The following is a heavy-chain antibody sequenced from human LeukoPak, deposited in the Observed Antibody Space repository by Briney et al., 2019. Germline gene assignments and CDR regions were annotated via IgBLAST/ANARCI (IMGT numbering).Heavy chain of an antibody. CDR3: VRQSFTYNSGWYWVDH. CDR2: FFRGGDT. Sequence: GGSLRLSCAASGFTVNSNYMSWARQAQGRGLEWVSVFFRGGDTYYGDSVKGRFTISRDDSKNTVYLQMNSLRAEDTAVYYCVRQSFTYNSGWYWVDHWGQGILVTVSS. V-gene: IGHV3-53*01. D-gene: IGHD6-19*01. J-gene: IGHJ5*02. CDR1: GFTVNSNY.